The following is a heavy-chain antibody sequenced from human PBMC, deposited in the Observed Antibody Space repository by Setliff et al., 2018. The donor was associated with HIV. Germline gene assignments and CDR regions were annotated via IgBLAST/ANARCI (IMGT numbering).Heavy chain of an antibody. Sequence: SETLSLTCAVSGFSIGSGYYWGWIRQPPGKGLEWIGSIYYSGSAYYNPSFKSRVTLSVDTSERQFSLRMTSTTAADTAVYYCARGVPLLPPNFWGQGTLVTVSS. CDR3: ARGVPLLPPNF. CDR2: IYYSGSA. CDR1: GFSIGSGYY. V-gene: IGHV4-38-2*01. D-gene: IGHD2-21*02. J-gene: IGHJ4*02.